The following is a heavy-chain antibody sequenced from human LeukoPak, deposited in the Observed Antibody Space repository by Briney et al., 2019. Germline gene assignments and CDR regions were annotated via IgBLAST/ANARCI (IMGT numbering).Heavy chain of an antibody. Sequence: LGESLKISCKGSGYSFTNYWIGWVRQMPGKGLEWMGIIYPGDSDTRYSPSFQGQVTISADKSISTAYLQWSSLKASDTAMYYCARHVVIQPRPGHYYYYYMDVWGKGTTVTVSS. CDR3: ARHVVIQPRPGHYYYYYMDV. J-gene: IGHJ6*03. CDR1: GYSFTNYW. V-gene: IGHV5-51*01. CDR2: IYPGDSDT. D-gene: IGHD5-18*01.